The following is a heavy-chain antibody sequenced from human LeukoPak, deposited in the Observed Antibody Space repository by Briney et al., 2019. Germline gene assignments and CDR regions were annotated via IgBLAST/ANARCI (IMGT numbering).Heavy chain of an antibody. V-gene: IGHV3-7*03. D-gene: IGHD6-19*01. Sequence: GGSLRLSCTASGFTFSSYWMDWVRQAPGKGLEWVANIKQDGSEKYYVDSVKGRFTISRDNAKNSLYLQMNRLRAEDTAVYYCARDRDWYSFDSWGQGTLVTVSS. CDR2: IKQDGSEK. CDR3: ARDRDWYSFDS. CDR1: GFTFSSYW. J-gene: IGHJ4*02.